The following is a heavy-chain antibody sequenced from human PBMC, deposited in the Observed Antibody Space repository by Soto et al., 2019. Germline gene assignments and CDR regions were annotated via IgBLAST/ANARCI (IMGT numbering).Heavy chain of an antibody. D-gene: IGHD4-17*01. CDR3: ARGLYDYGDYAEFGHSYFFDY. CDR2: IYHSGST. Sequence: SETLSLTCAVSGGSISSCGYSWSWIRQPPGKGLEWIGYIYHSGSTYYNPSLKSRVTISVDRPKNQFSLKLSSVTAADTAVYYCARGLYDYGDYAEFGHSYFFDYWGQGTLVTVSS. V-gene: IGHV4-30-2*01. J-gene: IGHJ4*02. CDR1: GGSISSCGYS.